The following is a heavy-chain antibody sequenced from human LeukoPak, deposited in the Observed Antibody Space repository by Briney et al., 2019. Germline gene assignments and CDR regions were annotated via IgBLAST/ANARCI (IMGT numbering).Heavy chain of an antibody. V-gene: IGHV3-7*01. J-gene: IGHJ4*02. CDR3: ARNKGGYSYGYDY. Sequence: GGSLRLSCATSGFNFGGHYMSWVRQAPGKGLEWVANIKQDGSEKHYVDSVKGRFTISRDNAKNSLYLQMNSLRAEDTAVYYCARNKGGYSYGYDYWGQGTLVTVSS. D-gene: IGHD5-18*01. CDR1: GFNFGGHY. CDR2: IKQDGSEK.